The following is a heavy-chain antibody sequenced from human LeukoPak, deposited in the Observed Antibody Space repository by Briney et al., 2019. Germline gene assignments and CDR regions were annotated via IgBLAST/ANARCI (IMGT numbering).Heavy chain of an antibody. V-gene: IGHV3-64*04. Sequence: GGSLRLSCSASGFTFSSYAVHWVRQAPGKGLEYVSAISSNGGSTYYADSVKGRFTISRDNSKNTLFLQMNSLRPEDTAVYFCARDLTQLALFDYWGQGTLVTVSS. J-gene: IGHJ4*02. D-gene: IGHD6-13*01. CDR2: ISSNGGST. CDR3: ARDLTQLALFDY. CDR1: GFTFSSYA.